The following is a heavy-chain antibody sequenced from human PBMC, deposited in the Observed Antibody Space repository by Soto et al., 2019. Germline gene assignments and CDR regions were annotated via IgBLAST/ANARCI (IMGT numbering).Heavy chain of an antibody. V-gene: IGHV1-24*01. D-gene: IGHD2-15*01. CDR1: GYTLTELS. J-gene: IGHJ6*02. CDR2: FDPEDGET. Sequence: ASVKVSCKVSGYTLTELSMHWVRQAPGKGLEWMGGFDPEDGETIYAQKFQGRVTMTEDTSTDTAYMELSSLRSEDTAVYYCATFGDRRWWLQDFNYYYYGMDVWGQGTTVTVSS. CDR3: ATFGDRRWWLQDFNYYYYGMDV.